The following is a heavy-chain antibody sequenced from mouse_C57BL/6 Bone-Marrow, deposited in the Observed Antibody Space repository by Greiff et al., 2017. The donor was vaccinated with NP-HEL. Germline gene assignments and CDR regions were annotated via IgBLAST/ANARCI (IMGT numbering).Heavy chain of an antibody. CDR3: ARHNYSNYVLYAMDY. CDR2: ISGGGGNT. D-gene: IGHD2-5*01. CDR1: GFTFSSYT. V-gene: IGHV5-9*01. J-gene: IGHJ4*01. Sequence: EVKLMESGGGLVKPGGSLKLSCAASGFTFSSYTMSWVRQTPEKRLEWVATISGGGGNTYYPDSVKGRFTISRDNAKNTLYLQMSSLRSEDTALYYCARHNYSNYVLYAMDYWGQGTSVTVSS.